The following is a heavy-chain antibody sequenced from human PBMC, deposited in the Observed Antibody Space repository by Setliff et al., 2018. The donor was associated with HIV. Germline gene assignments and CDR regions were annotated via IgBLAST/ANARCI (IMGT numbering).Heavy chain of an antibody. CDR3: ARGKRWLQPCYLDY. V-gene: IGHV1-18*01. CDR1: GYNFTSYG. D-gene: IGHD5-18*01. Sequence: ASVKVSCKASGYNFTSYGITWVRQAPGQGLEWMGWISGYSGNTDYAQKVQVRVTMTTDTSTSTAYMELRSLRLDDTAVYYCARGKRWLQPCYLDYWGQGTLVTVSS. J-gene: IGHJ4*02. CDR2: ISGYSGNT.